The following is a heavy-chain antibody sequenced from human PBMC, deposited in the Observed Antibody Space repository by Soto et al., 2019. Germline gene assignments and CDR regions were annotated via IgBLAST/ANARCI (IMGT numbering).Heavy chain of an antibody. J-gene: IGHJ6*02. CDR2: IWYDGSNK. CDR3: ARVITIFGVVIPSPYYYGMDV. V-gene: IGHV3-33*08. Sequence: GGSLRLSCAASGFTFSNAWMNWVRQAPGKGLGWVAVIWYDGSNKYYADSVKGRFTISRDNSKNTLYLQMNSLRAEDTAVYYCARVITIFGVVIPSPYYYGMDVWGQGTTVTVSS. D-gene: IGHD3-3*01. CDR1: GFTFSNAW.